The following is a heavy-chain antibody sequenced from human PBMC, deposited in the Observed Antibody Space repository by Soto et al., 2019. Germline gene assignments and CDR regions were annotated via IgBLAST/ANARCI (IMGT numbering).Heavy chain of an antibody. J-gene: IGHJ3*02. V-gene: IGHV3-23*01. CDR1: GFTFSSYA. CDR2: ISGSGGST. D-gene: IGHD4-17*01. CDR3: AKDRIGPNIYGDYLKKAWYAFDI. Sequence: GGSLRLSCAASGFTFSSYAMSWVRQAPGKGLEWVSAISGSGGSTYYADSVKGRFTISRDNSKNTLYLKMNSLRAEDTAVYYCAKDRIGPNIYGDYLKKAWYAFDIWGQGTMVTVSS.